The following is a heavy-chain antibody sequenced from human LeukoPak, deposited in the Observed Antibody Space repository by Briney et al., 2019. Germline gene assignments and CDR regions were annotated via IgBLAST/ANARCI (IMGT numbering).Heavy chain of an antibody. CDR2: ISSSSSYI. V-gene: IGHV3-21*01. J-gene: IGHJ6*03. CDR3: ARDSKAASNSYYYYYMDV. Sequence: GGSLRLSCAASGFTFSSYIMNWVRQAPGKGLEWVSSISSSSSYIYYADSVKGRFTISRDNAKNSLYLQMNSLRAEDTAVYYCARDSKAASNSYYYYYMDVWGKGTTVTVSS. CDR1: GFTFSSYI. D-gene: IGHD6-13*01.